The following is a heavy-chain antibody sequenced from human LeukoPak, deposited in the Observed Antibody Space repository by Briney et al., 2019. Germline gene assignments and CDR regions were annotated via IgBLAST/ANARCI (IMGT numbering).Heavy chain of an antibody. CDR3: ASDGDYEYVGAFDI. J-gene: IGHJ3*02. V-gene: IGHV3-66*02. CDR1: GFTVSSNY. D-gene: IGHD4-17*01. CDR2: IYSGGST. Sequence: GGSLRLSCAASGFTVSSNYMSWVRQAPGKGLEWVSVIYSGGSTYYADSVKGRFTISRDNSKNTLYLQMNSLRAKDTAVYYCASDGDYEYVGAFDIWGQGTMVTVSS.